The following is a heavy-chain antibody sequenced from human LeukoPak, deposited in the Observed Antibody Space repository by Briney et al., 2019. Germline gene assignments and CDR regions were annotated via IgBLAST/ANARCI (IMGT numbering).Heavy chain of an antibody. Sequence: GASVKVSCKASGYTFTSYDINWVRQATGQGLEWMGWINPKSGGTNYAQNFQGRVTMTRDTSTSTAYMELSRLRSDDTAVYYCARDSGYCSGGSCWYFDYWGQGTLVTVSS. CDR2: INPKSGGT. CDR1: GYTFTSYD. J-gene: IGHJ4*02. D-gene: IGHD2-15*01. CDR3: ARDSGYCSGGSCWYFDY. V-gene: IGHV1-2*02.